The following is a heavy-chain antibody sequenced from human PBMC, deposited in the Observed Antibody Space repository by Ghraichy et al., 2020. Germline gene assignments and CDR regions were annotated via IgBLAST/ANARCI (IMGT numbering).Heavy chain of an antibody. Sequence: GESLNISCAASGFTFSDYYMNWIRQAPGKGLEWVSYISPSSNTIYYADSVKGRFAISRDNAKNTLYLQINSLRADDTAVYYCARDGDLEGSYDTDAFDLWGQGTMVTVSS. J-gene: IGHJ3*01. V-gene: IGHV3-11*01. D-gene: IGHD3-3*01. CDR3: ARDGDLEGSYDTDAFDL. CDR1: GFTFSDYY. CDR2: ISPSSNTI.